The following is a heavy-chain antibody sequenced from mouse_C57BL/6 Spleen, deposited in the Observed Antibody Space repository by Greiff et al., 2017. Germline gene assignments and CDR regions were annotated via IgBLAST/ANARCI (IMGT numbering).Heavy chain of an antibody. CDR2: ISSGGDYI. Sequence: EVKLVESGEGLVKPGGSLKLSCAASGFTFSSYALSWVRQTPEKRLEWVAYISSGGDYIYYADTVKGRFTISRDNARNTLYLQMSSLKSEDTAMYYCTRDAGYYGNYWFAYWGQGTLVTVSA. D-gene: IGHD2-1*01. V-gene: IGHV5-9-1*02. CDR3: TRDAGYYGNYWFAY. CDR1: GFTFSSYA. J-gene: IGHJ3*01.